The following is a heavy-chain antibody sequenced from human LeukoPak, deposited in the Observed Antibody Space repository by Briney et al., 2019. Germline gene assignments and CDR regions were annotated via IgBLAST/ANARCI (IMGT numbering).Heavy chain of an antibody. Sequence: ASVKVSCKASGYTFTGYYIHWVRQAPGHGLEWMGWINPNSGGTNYAKKFQDRVTMTRDTSISTAYMELSRLRSDDTAVYYCARSPYGSGSYYIYWGQGTLVTVSS. CDR1: GYTFTGYY. CDR3: ARSPYGSGSYYIY. CDR2: INPNSGGT. V-gene: IGHV1-2*02. D-gene: IGHD3-10*01. J-gene: IGHJ4*02.